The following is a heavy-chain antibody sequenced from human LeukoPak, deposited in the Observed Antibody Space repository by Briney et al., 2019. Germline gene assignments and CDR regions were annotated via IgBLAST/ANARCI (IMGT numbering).Heavy chain of an antibody. Sequence: PSETLSLTCTVSGGSISSSSYDWGWLRQPPGKGLEWIVSIDYSVSTYYTPSLASRVAISVHTSKNNFPLKLSSVTAAGTAVYYCARLNWNDRRVDYWGQGTLVTVAS. V-gene: IGHV4-39*02. CDR2: IDYSVST. CDR3: ARLNWNDRRVDY. D-gene: IGHD1-1*01. J-gene: IGHJ4*02. CDR1: GGSISSSSYD.